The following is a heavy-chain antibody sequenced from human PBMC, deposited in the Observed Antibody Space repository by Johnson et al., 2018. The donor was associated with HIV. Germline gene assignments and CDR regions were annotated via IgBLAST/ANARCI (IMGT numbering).Heavy chain of an antibody. CDR1: GFTFSSYA. CDR3: AREIIAARPSAFDI. J-gene: IGHJ3*02. CDR2: ISGSTGRT. V-gene: IGHV3-23*04. Sequence: VQLVESGGGLVQPGRSLRLSCAASGFTFSSYAMSWVRQTPGKVLEWVSLISGSTGRTNYADSVKGRFTISRDNSKNTLYLQMNSLRAEDTAVYYCAREIIAARPSAFDIWGQGTMVTVSS. D-gene: IGHD6-6*01.